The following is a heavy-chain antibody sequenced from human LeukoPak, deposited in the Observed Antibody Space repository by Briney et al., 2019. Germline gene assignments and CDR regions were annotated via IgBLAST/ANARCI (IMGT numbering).Heavy chain of an antibody. V-gene: IGHV4-34*01. J-gene: IGHJ4*02. CDR2: INHSGST. CDR3: ARGKQQLAFGLRGTTMAFDY. CDR1: GGSFSGYY. Sequence: SETLSHTCAVYGGSFSGYYWSWIRQPPGKGLEWIGEINHSGSTNYNPSLKSRVTISADTSKNQFSLKLSSVTAADTAVYYCARGKQQLAFGLRGTTMAFDYWGQGTLVTVSS. D-gene: IGHD6-13*01.